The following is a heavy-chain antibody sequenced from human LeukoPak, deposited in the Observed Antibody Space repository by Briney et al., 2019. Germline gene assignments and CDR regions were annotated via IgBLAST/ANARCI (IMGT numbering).Heavy chain of an antibody. Sequence: ASVKVSCKASGYTFTSYGISWVRQAPGQGLEWMGWISAYNGNTNYAQKLQGRVTVTTDTSTSTAYMELRSLRSDDTAVYYCARVSMVWDAFDIWGQGTMVTVSS. CDR1: GYTFTSYG. J-gene: IGHJ3*02. D-gene: IGHD2-8*01. CDR3: ARVSMVWDAFDI. CDR2: ISAYNGNT. V-gene: IGHV1-18*01.